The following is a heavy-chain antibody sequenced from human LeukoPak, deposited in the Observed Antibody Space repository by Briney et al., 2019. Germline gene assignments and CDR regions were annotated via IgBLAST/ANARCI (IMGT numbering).Heavy chain of an antibody. CDR1: GGSINSSSYY. CDR3: ARARRAARRPPALTDYGMDV. Sequence: SETLSLTCTVSGGSINSSSYYWGWIRQPPGKGLEWIGYIYYIGSTNYNPSLKSRVTISVDTSKNQISLKLSSVTAADTAVYYCARARRAARRPPALTDYGMDVWGQGTTVTVSS. D-gene: IGHD6-6*01. V-gene: IGHV4-61*05. J-gene: IGHJ6*02. CDR2: IYYIGST.